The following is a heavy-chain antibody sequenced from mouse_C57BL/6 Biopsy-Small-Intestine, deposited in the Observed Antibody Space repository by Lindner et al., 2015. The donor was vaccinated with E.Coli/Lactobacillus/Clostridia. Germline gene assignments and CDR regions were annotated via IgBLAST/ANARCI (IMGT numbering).Heavy chain of an antibody. J-gene: IGHJ2*01. Sequence: VQLQESGAELVRPGTSVKMSCKASGYTFTNYWIGWAKQRPGHGLEWIGDIYPGGGYTNYNEKLKGKATLTADKSSSTAYMQFSSLTSEDSAIYYCARSHYDYFDYWGQGTTLTVSS. CDR1: GYTFTNYW. CDR3: ARSHYDYFDY. CDR2: IYPGGGYT. D-gene: IGHD2-4*01. V-gene: IGHV1-63*01.